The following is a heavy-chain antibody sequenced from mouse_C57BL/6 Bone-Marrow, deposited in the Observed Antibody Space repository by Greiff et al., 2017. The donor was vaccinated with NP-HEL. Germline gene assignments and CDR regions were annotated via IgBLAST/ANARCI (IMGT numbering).Heavy chain of an antibody. CDR3: ARHDWDQNAMDY. J-gene: IGHJ4*01. V-gene: IGHV5-15*04. CDR1: GFTFSDYG. Sequence: EVKVEESGGGLVQPGGSLKLSCAASGFTFSDYGMAWVRQAPRKGPEWVAFISNLAYSIYYADTVTGRFTISRENAKNTLYLEMSSLRSEDTAMYYCARHDWDQNAMDYWGQGTSVTVSS. CDR2: ISNLAYSI. D-gene: IGHD4-1*01.